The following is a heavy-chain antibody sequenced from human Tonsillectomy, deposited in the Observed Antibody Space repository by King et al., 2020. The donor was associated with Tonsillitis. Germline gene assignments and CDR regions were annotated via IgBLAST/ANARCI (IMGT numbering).Heavy chain of an antibody. Sequence: VQLVESGAEVKKPGASVKVSCKASGYTFTGYYMHWVRQAPGQGLEWMGWINPNSGGTNYAQKFQGRVTMTRDTSISTAYMELSRLRSDDTAVYYCAREDRFLEWLPPRYYYGMDVWGQGTTVTVSS. CDR1: GYTFTGYY. J-gene: IGHJ6*02. D-gene: IGHD3-3*01. CDR2: INPNSGGT. CDR3: AREDRFLEWLPPRYYYGMDV. V-gene: IGHV1-2*02.